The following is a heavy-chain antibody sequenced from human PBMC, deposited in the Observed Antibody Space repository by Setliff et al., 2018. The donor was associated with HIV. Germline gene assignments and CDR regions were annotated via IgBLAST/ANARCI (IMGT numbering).Heavy chain of an antibody. Sequence: SETLSLTCTVSGDSISSVSYSWGWIRQPPGKGLECIGYMYSGGNTYYKPSLKSRVTMSVDSSKNQFSLKVNSVTDADTAVYYCARLRPSVADRSYFDHWGQGTLVTVSS. J-gene: IGHJ4*02. CDR2: MYSGGNT. CDR1: GDSISSVSYS. V-gene: IGHV4-39*01. D-gene: IGHD6-19*01. CDR3: ARLRPSVADRSYFDH.